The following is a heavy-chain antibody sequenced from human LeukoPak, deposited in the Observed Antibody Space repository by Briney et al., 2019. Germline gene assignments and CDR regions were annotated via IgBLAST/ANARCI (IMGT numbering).Heavy chain of an antibody. CDR3: ASTSYSRSWYWAY. CDR2: IKQDGSAK. CDR1: GFTFSSYW. V-gene: IGHV3-7*01. D-gene: IGHD6-13*01. Sequence: GSLRLSCAASGFTFSSYWMSWVRQAPGKGLEWVANIKQDGSAKYYVDSVKGRFTISRDNAKNSLYLQMNTLRGEDTAVYYCASTSYSRSWYWAYWGQGTLVTVSS. J-gene: IGHJ4*02.